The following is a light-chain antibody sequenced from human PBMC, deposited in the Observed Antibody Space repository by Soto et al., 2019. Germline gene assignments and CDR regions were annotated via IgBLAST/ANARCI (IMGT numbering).Light chain of an antibody. CDR3: SSYTTRSTLV. J-gene: IGLJ2*01. CDR2: DAS. V-gene: IGLV2-14*01. CDR1: SSDIGVYNY. Sequence: QSALTQPASVSGSHGQSITISCTGTSSDIGVYNYASWYQQHPGKAPKLIISDASYRPSGVSNRFSGSKSGNTASLTISGLQAEDEADYYCSSYTTRSTLVLGGGTKLTVL.